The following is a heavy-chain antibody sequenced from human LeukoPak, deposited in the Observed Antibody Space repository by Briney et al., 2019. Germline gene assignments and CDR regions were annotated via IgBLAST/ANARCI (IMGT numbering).Heavy chain of an antibody. J-gene: IGHJ4*02. V-gene: IGHV3-66*02. CDR2: IYSGGST. D-gene: IGHD4-23*01. CDR3: ARNDYGGNNGGSYRPRGQDY. Sequence: GGSLRLSCAASGFTVSSNYMSWVRQAPGKGLEGDSVIYSGGSTYYAGSVKGRFTISRDNSKNTLYLQMNSLRAEDTAVYYCARNDYGGNNGGSYRPRGQDYWGQGTLVTVSS. CDR1: GFTVSSNY.